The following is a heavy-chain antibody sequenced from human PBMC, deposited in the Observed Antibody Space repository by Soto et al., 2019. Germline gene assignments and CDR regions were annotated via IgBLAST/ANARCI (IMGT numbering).Heavy chain of an antibody. J-gene: IGHJ6*03. Sequence: GGSLRLSCAASGFTFSSYAMSWVRQAPGKGLEWVSAISGSGGSTYYAESVKGRFTISRDNSKNTLYLQMNSLRAEDTAVYYCATEGGAYYDILTGYLRYYYYYYMDVWGKGTTVTVSS. CDR2: ISGSGGST. D-gene: IGHD3-9*01. V-gene: IGHV3-23*01. CDR1: GFTFSSYA. CDR3: ATEGGAYYDILTGYLRYYYYYYMDV.